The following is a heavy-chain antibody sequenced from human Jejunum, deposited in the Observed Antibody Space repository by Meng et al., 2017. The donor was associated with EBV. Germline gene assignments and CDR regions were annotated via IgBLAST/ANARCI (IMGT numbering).Heavy chain of an antibody. CDR1: GYTFIDYH. D-gene: IGHD5-12*01. V-gene: IGHV1-46*01. J-gene: IGHJ4*02. CDR2: LNPNNGAT. CDR3: VGEIVAPYSFDQ. Sequence: QVQLEQSGSEIKKPGASMKLTCKTSGYTFIDYHVHWVRQAPGQVLEWTGILNPNNGATSYAQRIRGRVTMTRDTSTSTVYMELSSLRSEDTALYYCVGEIVAPYSFDQWGQGTLVTVSS.